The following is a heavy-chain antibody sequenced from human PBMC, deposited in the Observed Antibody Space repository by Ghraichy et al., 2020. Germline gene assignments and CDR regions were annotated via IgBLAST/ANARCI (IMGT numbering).Heavy chain of an antibody. CDR2: IWYDGSNK. CDR1: GFTFSSYG. D-gene: IGHD4-17*01. CDR3: AREVTVTWYNRFDP. V-gene: IGHV3-33*01. Sequence: GGSLRLSCAASGFTFSSYGMHWVRQAPGKGLEWVAVIWYDGSNKYYADSVKGRFTISRDNSKNTLYLQMNSLRAEDTAVYYCAREVTVTWYNRFDPWGQGTLVTVSS. J-gene: IGHJ5*02.